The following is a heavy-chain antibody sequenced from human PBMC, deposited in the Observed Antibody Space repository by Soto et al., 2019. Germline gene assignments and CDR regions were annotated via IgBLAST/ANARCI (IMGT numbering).Heavy chain of an antibody. D-gene: IGHD2-2*02. CDR2: ISSRSDI. Sequence: GGSLRLSCVGSGFTFSTYSINWVRQAPGKGLEWVSSISSRSDIYYADSVKGRFTIPRDNAKNSVSLQMNSLRAEDTAVYYCTREYTAWPLAYGLDVWGQGTTVTVSS. J-gene: IGHJ6*02. CDR3: TREYTAWPLAYGLDV. V-gene: IGHV3-21*01. CDR1: GFTFSTYS.